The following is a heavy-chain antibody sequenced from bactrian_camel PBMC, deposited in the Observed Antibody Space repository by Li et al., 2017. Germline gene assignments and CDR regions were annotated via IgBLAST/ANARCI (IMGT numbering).Heavy chain of an antibody. D-gene: IGHD2*01. J-gene: IGHJ4*01. CDR1: GYTVTSMC. CDR2: IYFGGGSP. CDR3: TEYLGLRGSDYDP. V-gene: IGHV3S31*01. Sequence: EVQLVESGGGSVQAGGSLRLSCAASGYTVTSMCMGWFRQAPGKEREGVASIYFGGGSPYYADSVKGRFTISRDNAKNTLYLQLNDLKIEDTAMYYCTEYLGLRGSDYDPRGQGTQVTVS.